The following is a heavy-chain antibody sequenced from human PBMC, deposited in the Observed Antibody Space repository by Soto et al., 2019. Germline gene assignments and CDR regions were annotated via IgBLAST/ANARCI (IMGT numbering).Heavy chain of an antibody. CDR3: ASSTVCGVIALTSKTGFDP. CDR1: GGTFNNYA. V-gene: IGHV1-69*01. D-gene: IGHD3-3*01. J-gene: IGHJ5*02. Sequence: QVHLIQSGAEVKKPGSSVKVSCKASGGTFNNYAFSWVRQAPGQGLEWMGGIIPVFSATHYAQNFQGRVTSSANESTKTVYVDLRRLRSDDTAVYFWASSTVCGVIALTSKTGFDPWGQGTLVIVSS. CDR2: IIPVFSAT.